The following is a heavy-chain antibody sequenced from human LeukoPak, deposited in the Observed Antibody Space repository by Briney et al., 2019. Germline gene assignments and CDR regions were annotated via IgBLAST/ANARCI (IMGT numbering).Heavy chain of an antibody. V-gene: IGHV4-59*01. CDR1: GGSLSSYY. D-gene: IGHD1-7*01. CDR2: IYYSGST. CDR3: ARDNWNYGSSMDV. J-gene: IGHJ6*02. Sequence: SETLSLTCSVSGGSLSSYYWSWIRQPPGKGLEWIGYIYYSGSTNYNPSLKSRVTISVDTSKNQFSLKLSSVTAADTAVYYCARDNWNYGSSMDVWGQGTTVTVSS.